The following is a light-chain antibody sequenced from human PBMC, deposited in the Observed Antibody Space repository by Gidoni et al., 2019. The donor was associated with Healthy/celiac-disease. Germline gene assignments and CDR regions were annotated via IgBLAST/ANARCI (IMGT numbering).Light chain of an antibody. CDR2: RNN. Sequence: QSVLTQQPSASGTPGQRVTISCSGSSSNIGSNYVYWYQHLTGTAPKLLIYRNNQRPSGVPDRFSGSKSGPSASLAISGLRSEDEADYYCAVCDDSLSGVVFGGGTKLTVL. V-gene: IGLV1-47*01. J-gene: IGLJ2*01. CDR1: SSNIGSNY. CDR3: AVCDDSLSGVV.